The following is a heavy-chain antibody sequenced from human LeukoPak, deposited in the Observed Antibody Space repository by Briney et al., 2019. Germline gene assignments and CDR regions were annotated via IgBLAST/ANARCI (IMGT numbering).Heavy chain of an antibody. D-gene: IGHD4-17*01. CDR1: GFTFSTTW. CDR2: IKSNPDGGTT. Sequence: GGSLTLSCAASGFTFSTTWMSWVRHPPGKGLEWIGRIKSNPDGGTTESAAPVKGRFTISRDDSKNTLYLQMNSLKPEDTGVYYCTTIRYGDYPGSWGQGTLVTVSS. CDR3: TTIRYGDYPGS. J-gene: IGHJ5*02. V-gene: IGHV3-15*01.